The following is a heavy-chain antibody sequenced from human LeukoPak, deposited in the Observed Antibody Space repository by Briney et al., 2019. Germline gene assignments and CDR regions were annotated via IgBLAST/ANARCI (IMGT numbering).Heavy chain of an antibody. CDR1: GDSVSSNSAA. J-gene: IGHJ4*02. CDR3: ARETTSLFDS. D-gene: IGHD2/OR15-2a*01. V-gene: IGHV6-1*01. Sequence: SQTLSLTCAISGDSVSSNSAAWNWIRQSPSGGLEWLGRAYYRSKWYNDYAVSVKSRITFNPDRSKNQVSLQMNSVTPEDTAVYYCARETTSLFDSWGQGTLVTVSS. CDR2: AYYRSKWYN.